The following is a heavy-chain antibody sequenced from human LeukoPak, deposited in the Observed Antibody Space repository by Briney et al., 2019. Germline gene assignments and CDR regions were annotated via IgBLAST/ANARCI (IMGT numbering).Heavy chain of an antibody. CDR3: ARSRDGYNFEIVFDY. J-gene: IGHJ4*02. Sequence: GGSLRLSCAASGFTFSDYYMSWIRQAPGKGLEWVSYISSSGSTIYYADSVKGRFTISRDNAKNSLYLQMNSLRAEDTAVYYCARSRDGYNFEIVFDYWGQGTLVTVSS. CDR2: ISSSGSTI. D-gene: IGHD5-24*01. V-gene: IGHV3-11*01. CDR1: GFTFSDYY.